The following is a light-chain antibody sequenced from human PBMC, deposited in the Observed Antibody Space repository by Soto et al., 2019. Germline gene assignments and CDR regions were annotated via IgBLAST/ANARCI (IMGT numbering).Light chain of an antibody. CDR1: KLGVKY. V-gene: IGLV3-1*01. J-gene: IGLJ2*01. Sequence: SYELVQPPSVSVSPGQTASIPCSGDKLGVKYACWYQQKPGQSPVLVIYQDNQRPSGIPERLSGSRTGNTATLTISGTQATDEADYHCQAWDSSTVVFGGGTKLTVL. CDR2: QDN. CDR3: QAWDSSTVV.